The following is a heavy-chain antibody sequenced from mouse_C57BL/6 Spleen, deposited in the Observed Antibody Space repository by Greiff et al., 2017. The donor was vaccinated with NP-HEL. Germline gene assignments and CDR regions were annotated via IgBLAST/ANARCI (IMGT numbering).Heavy chain of an antibody. CDR3: ARSDSNYETD. V-gene: IGHV1-64*01. D-gene: IGHD2-5*01. CDR1: GYTFTSYW. Sequence: QVQLKQPGAELVKPGASVKLSCKASGYTFTSYWMHWVKQRPGQGLEWIGMIHPNSGSTNYNEKFKSKATLTVDKSSSTAYMQLSSLTSEDSAVYYCARSDSNYETDWGQGTTLTVSS. CDR2: IHPNSGST. J-gene: IGHJ2*01.